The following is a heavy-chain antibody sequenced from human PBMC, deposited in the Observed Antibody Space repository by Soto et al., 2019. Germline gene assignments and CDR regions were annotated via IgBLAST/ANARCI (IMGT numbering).Heavy chain of an antibody. CDR1: GGSIRTGYFY. D-gene: IGHD6-6*01. CDR2: IYYSGDR. V-gene: IGHV4-39*01. J-gene: IGHJ6*02. Sequence: QLQLQESGPGLVRPSETLSLTCTVSGGSIRTGYFYWAWIRQPPGKGLEWIGSIYYSGDRYCNPSIKSRATFADDKTDNQFFQELRSVTAADTSVYFCVKYRTVTTTLITDYYGMDVWGQGTKVTVAS. CDR3: VKYRTVTTTLITDYYGMDV.